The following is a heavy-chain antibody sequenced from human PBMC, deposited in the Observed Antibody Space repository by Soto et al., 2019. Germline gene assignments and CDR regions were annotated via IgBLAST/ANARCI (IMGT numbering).Heavy chain of an antibody. CDR2: IKSKTDGGTT. CDR1: CFTFSNAW. D-gene: IGHD3-22*01. CDR3: TTEYDSSGYYYHY. V-gene: IGHV3-15*07. Sequence: WRSQRLCCAASCFTFSNAWMNWVRKAPGKGLEWVGRIKSKTDGGTTDYAAPVKGRFTISRDDSKNTLYLQMNSQKTEDTAVYYCTTEYDSSGYYYHYWGQGTLVTVSS. J-gene: IGHJ4*02.